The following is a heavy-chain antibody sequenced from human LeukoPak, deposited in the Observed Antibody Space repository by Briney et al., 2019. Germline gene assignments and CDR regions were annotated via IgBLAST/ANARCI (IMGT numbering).Heavy chain of an antibody. CDR1: GFTVSSNY. J-gene: IGHJ4*02. CDR3: ARSTAMAGNFDY. D-gene: IGHD5-18*01. Sequence: GGSLRLSCAASGFTVSSNYMSWVRQAPGKGLEWVSSISSSSSYIYYADSVKGRFTISRDNAKNSLYLQMNSLRAEGTAVYYCARSTAMAGNFDYWGQGTLVIVSS. V-gene: IGHV3-21*01. CDR2: ISSSSSYI.